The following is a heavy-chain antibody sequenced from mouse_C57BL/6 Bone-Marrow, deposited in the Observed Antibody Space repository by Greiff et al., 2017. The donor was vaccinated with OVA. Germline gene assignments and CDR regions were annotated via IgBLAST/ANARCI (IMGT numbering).Heavy chain of an antibody. CDR1: GYTFTSYW. V-gene: IGHV1-64*01. Sequence: VQLQQPGAELVKPGASVKLSCKASGYTFTSYWMHWVKQRPGQGLEWIGMIHPNSGSTNYNEKFKSKATLTVDKSSSTAYMQLSSLTSEDSAVYYCARVPYDGYKAWFAYWGQGTLVTVSA. CDR3: ARVPYDGYKAWFAY. J-gene: IGHJ3*01. D-gene: IGHD2-3*01. CDR2: IHPNSGST.